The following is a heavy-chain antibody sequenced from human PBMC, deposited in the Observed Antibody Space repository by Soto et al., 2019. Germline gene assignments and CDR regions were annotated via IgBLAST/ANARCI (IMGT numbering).Heavy chain of an antibody. Sequence: QVQLRESGPGLVKPSETLSLTCTVSGGSIRNYYWNWIRQPAGKRLEWIGRIFTNEHINYNPSLRSRISLSVDMSKNQFYLKRTSVTAADTAVYYCARDRLGEDQQPFDYWGQGALVTVSS. CDR3: ARDRLGEDQQPFDY. D-gene: IGHD1-26*01. J-gene: IGHJ4*02. CDR1: GGSIRNYY. CDR2: IFTNEHI. V-gene: IGHV4-4*07.